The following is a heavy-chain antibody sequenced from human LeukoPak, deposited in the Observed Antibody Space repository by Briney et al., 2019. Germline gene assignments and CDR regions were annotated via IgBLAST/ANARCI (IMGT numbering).Heavy chain of an antibody. V-gene: IGHV3-11*01. CDR2: ISSSGSTI. CDR3: ARDQYYYDSSGLDY. D-gene: IGHD3-22*01. CDR1: GFTFSDYY. Sequence: KSGGSLRLSCAASGFTFSDYYMSWIRQAPGKGLEWVSYISSSGSTIYYADSVKGRFTISRDNAKNSLYLQMNSLRAEDTAVYYCARDQYYYDSSGLDYWGQGTLVTVSS. J-gene: IGHJ4*02.